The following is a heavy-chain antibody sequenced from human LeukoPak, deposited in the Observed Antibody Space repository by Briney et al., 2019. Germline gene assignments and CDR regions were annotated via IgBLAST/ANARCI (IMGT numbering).Heavy chain of an antibody. CDR1: GYTFTSYA. CDR2: INAGNGNT. D-gene: IGHD3-16*01. Sequence: ASVKVSCKASGYTFTSYAMHWVRQAPGQRLEWMGWINAGNGNTKYSQKFQGRVTITRDTSASTAYMELSSLRSEDTAVYYCAGDQLMITFGGVTAPTYWGQGTLVTVSS. J-gene: IGHJ4*02. V-gene: IGHV1-3*01. CDR3: AGDQLMITFGGVTAPTY.